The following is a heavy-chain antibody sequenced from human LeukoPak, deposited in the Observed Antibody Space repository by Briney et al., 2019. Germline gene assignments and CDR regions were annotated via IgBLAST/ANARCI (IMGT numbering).Heavy chain of an antibody. CDR1: GFTFSSYA. Sequence: PGGSLRLSCAASGFTFSSYAMHGVGQAPGKGREGVGVISYDCSYKSYADSVKARFTISRDNSKNTLYLQMNSLRAEDTAVYYCARGGAYYDILTLDYWGQGTLVTVSS. D-gene: IGHD3-9*01. J-gene: IGHJ4*02. V-gene: IGHV3-30-3*01. CDR3: ARGGAYYDILTLDY. CDR2: ISYDCSYK.